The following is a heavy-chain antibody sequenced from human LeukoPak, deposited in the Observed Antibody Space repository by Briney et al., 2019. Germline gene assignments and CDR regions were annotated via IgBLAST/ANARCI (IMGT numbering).Heavy chain of an antibody. Sequence: ASVKVSCKASGYTFTSYDINWVRQATGQGREWMGWMNPNSGNTGYTQKFQGRVTTTRNTSISTAYMELSSLRSEDTAVYYCARSRNYDLWSGSWDYWGQGTLVTVSS. J-gene: IGHJ4*02. CDR1: GYTFTSYD. D-gene: IGHD3-3*01. V-gene: IGHV1-8*03. CDR3: ARSRNYDLWSGSWDY. CDR2: MNPNSGNT.